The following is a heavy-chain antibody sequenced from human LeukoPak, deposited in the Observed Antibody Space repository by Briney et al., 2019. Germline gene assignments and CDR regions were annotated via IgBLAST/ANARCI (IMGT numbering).Heavy chain of an antibody. D-gene: IGHD3-10*01. V-gene: IGHV3-21*01. Sequence: GGSLRLSCAASGFTFSSYSMNWVRQAPGKGLEWVSSISSSSYIYYADSVKGRFTISRDNAKNSLYLQMNSLRAEDTAVYYCARDGAYYGSGNSYWGQGTLVTVSS. CDR3: ARDGAYYGSGNSY. CDR1: GFTFSSYS. J-gene: IGHJ4*02. CDR2: ISSSSYI.